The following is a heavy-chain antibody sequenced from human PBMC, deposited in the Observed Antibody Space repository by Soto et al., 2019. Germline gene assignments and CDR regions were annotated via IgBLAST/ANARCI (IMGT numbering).Heavy chain of an antibody. V-gene: IGHV1-46*01. D-gene: IGHD2-15*01. Sequence: GASVKVSCKASGYTFTSYYMHWVRQAPGQGLEWMGIINPSGGSTSYAQKFQGRVTMTRDTSKNQFSLKLSSVTAADTAVYYCARGRVISVVVAATQNDYWGQGTLVTVSS. CDR3: ARGRVISVVVAATQNDY. CDR1: GYTFTSYY. J-gene: IGHJ4*02. CDR2: INPSGGST.